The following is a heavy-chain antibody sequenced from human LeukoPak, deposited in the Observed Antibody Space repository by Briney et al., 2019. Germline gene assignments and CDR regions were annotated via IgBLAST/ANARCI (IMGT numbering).Heavy chain of an antibody. J-gene: IGHJ4*02. Sequence: SETLSLTCTVSGGSISSYYWSWIRQPPGKGLEWIGYMYYSGSTNYNPSLKSRVTISVDTSKNQFSLKLSSVTAADTAVYYCARGGDILTGYYLIGGLFDYWGQGTLVTVSS. CDR1: GGSISSYY. V-gene: IGHV4-59*01. D-gene: IGHD3-9*01. CDR3: ARGGDILTGYYLIGGLFDY. CDR2: MYYSGST.